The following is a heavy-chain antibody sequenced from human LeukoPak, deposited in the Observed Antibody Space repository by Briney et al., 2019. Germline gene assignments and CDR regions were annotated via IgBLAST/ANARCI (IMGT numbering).Heavy chain of an antibody. J-gene: IGHJ4*02. D-gene: IGHD2-15*01. CDR3: ARGWSSSPVDY. CDR1: GGSISSGGYY. V-gene: IGHV4-30-2*01. CDR2: IYHSGST. Sequence: SQTLSLTCTVSGGSISSGGYYWSWIRQPPGKGLEWIGYIYHSGSTYYNPSLKSRVTISVDRSKNQFSLKLSSVTAADTAVCYCARGWSSSPVDYWGQGTLVTVSS.